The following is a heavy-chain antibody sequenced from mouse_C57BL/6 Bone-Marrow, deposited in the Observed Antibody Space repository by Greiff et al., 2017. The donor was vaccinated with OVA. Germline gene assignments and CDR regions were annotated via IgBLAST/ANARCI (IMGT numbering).Heavy chain of an antibody. D-gene: IGHD2-5*01. J-gene: IGHJ2*01. CDR2: INPGSGGT. V-gene: IGHV1-54*01. CDR1: GYAFTNYL. CDR3: ARWGSKDY. Sequence: VQVVESGAELVRPGTSVKVSCKASGYAFTNYLIEWVKQRPGQGLEWIGVINPGSGGTNYNEKFKGKATLTADKSSSTAYMQLSSLTSEDSAVYFCARWGSKDYWGQGTTLTVSS.